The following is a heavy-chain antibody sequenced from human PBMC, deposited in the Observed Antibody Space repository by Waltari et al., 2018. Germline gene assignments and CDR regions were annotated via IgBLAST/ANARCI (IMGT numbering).Heavy chain of an antibody. J-gene: IGHJ4*02. CDR1: GFNFGSSP. CDR3: ARDLAHRGIDY. D-gene: IGHD3-16*01. CDR2: IRGGDEAI. Sequence: EVQLVESGGGLVQPGGSVRLTCAASGFNFGSSPMNWVRQAPGKGLEWVSYIRGGDEAIYYADSVKGRFTISRDNGKRSLYLQMNSLRDDDTAVYYWARDLAHRGIDYWGQGTVVTVSS. V-gene: IGHV3-48*02.